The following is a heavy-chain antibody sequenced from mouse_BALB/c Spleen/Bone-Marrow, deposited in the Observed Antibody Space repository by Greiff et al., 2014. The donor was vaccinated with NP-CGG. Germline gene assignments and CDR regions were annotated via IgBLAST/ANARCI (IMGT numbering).Heavy chain of an antibody. D-gene: IGHD1-1*01. CDR1: GYAFTSSW. V-gene: IGHV1-82*01. J-gene: IGHJ4*01. CDR2: IYPGDGDT. CDR3: ARSAYYGSSYGAMDY. Sequence: QVQLKESGPELVKPGASVKISCTGSGYAFTSSWMNWVKQRPGQGLEWIGRIYPGDGDTNSNGRFKGKATLTADRSSNTAYMQLSSLTSVNSAVYVGARSAYYGSSYGAMDYWGQGTSVTVSS.